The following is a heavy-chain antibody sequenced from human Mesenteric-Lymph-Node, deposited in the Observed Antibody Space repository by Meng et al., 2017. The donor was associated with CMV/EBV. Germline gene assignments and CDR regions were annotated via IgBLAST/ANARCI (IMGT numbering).Heavy chain of an antibody. J-gene: IGHJ4*02. V-gene: IGHV1-69*10. CDR3: AREYYDFWSGYSGGVVYFDY. D-gene: IGHD3-3*01. CDR2: IIPILSLA. CDR1: GDTFSSYA. Sequence: SVKVSCKASGDTFSSYAFSWVRQAPGHGLEWMGGIIPILSLANYAQKFQGRVTVTADTSTSTAYMELRSLRSDDTAVYYCAREYYDFWSGYSGGVVYFDYWGQGTLVTVSS.